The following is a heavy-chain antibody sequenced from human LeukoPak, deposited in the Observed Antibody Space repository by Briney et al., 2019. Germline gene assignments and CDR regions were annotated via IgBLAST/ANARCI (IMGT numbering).Heavy chain of an antibody. Sequence: ASVKVSCKASGYTFTGYYMHWVRQAPGQGLEWMGWINPNSGGTNYAQKFQGRVTMTRGTSISTAYMELSRLRSDDTAVYYCAREPMITFGARRYFDYWGQGTLVTVSS. CDR3: AREPMITFGARRYFDY. CDR1: GYTFTGYY. V-gene: IGHV1-2*02. CDR2: INPNSGGT. D-gene: IGHD3-16*01. J-gene: IGHJ4*02.